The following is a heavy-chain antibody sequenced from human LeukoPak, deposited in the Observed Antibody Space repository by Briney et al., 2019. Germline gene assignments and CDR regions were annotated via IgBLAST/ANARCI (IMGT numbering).Heavy chain of an antibody. Sequence: ASVKVSCKASSYTFSTYDISWVRQAPGQGLEWMGWISAYNGDTNYAQKLQGRVTMTTDTSTSTAYMELRSLRSDDTAVYYCARDLNDSSGWSDYWGQGTLVTVSS. CDR1: SYTFSTYD. CDR3: ARDLNDSSGWSDY. D-gene: IGHD3-22*01. CDR2: ISAYNGDT. V-gene: IGHV1-18*01. J-gene: IGHJ4*02.